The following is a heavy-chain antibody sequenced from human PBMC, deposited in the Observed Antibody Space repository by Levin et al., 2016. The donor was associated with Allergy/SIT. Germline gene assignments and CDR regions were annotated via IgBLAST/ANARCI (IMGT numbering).Heavy chain of an antibody. Sequence: GESLKISCAASGFTFNTFGMNWVRQAPGKGLEWVSYTSSSSSTIYYADSVKGRFTISRDNAKNPLSLQMNSLRDEDTAVYYCARGDGHGIWGQGTVVTVSS. CDR1: GFTFNTFG. CDR2: TSSSSSTI. D-gene: IGHD5-24*01. V-gene: IGHV3-48*02. CDR3: ARGDGHGI. J-gene: IGHJ3*02.